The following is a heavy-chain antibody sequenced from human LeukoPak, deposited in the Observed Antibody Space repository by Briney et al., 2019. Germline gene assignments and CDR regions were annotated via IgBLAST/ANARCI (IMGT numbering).Heavy chain of an antibody. CDR3: TRAKVQYQLLWKTGGIQLWLPDAFDI. CDR2: IYHGGST. D-gene: IGHD5-18*01. CDR1: GYSISSGYY. Sequence: SETLSLTCTVSGYSISSGYYWGWIRQPPGKGLEWIGSIYHGGSTYYNPSLKSRVTISVDTSKNQFSLKLSSVTAADTAVYYCTRAKVQYQLLWKTGGIQLWLPDAFDIWGQGTMVTVSS. V-gene: IGHV4-38-2*02. J-gene: IGHJ3*02.